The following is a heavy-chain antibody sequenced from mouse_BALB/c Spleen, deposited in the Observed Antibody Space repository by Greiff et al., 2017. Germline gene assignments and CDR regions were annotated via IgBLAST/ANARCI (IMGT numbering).Heavy chain of an antibody. J-gene: IGHJ1*01. CDR2: ISYSGST. CDR3: ARYYYGSSYRYFDV. V-gene: IGHV3-8*02. Sequence: EVQLQQSGPSLVKPSQTLSLTCSVTGDSITSGYWNWIRKFPGNKLEYMGYISYSGSTYYNPSLKSRISITRDTSKNQYYLQLNSVTTEDTATYYCARYYYGSSYRYFDVWGAGTTVTVSS. D-gene: IGHD1-1*01. CDR1: GDSITSGY.